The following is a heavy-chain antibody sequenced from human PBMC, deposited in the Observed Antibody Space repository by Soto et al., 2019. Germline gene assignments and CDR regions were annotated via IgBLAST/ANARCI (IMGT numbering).Heavy chain of an antibody. CDR2: LSDNGGTT. D-gene: IGHD5-18*01. Sequence: EVQLLESGGGLVQPGGSLRLSCAASGFTFSTYAMDWVRQAPGKGLEWVSSLSDNGGTTYYADSVKGRFTISRDNSKNTLYLQMNSLRADDTAVYYCAKNRPTWIQLWSLVYWGQGTLVTVSS. V-gene: IGHV3-23*01. J-gene: IGHJ4*02. CDR3: AKNRPTWIQLWSLVY. CDR1: GFTFSTYA.